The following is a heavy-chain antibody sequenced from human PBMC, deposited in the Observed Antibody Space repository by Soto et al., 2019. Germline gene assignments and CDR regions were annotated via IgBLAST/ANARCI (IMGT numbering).Heavy chain of an antibody. CDR2: FRSGGGT. Sequence: SETLSLTCTVSGDSTSSYNLAWIRQPPGKGLEWIGYFRSGGGTSYNPSLKSRVAISADTSMKQFSLRLSSVTAADTAVYYCVRQGIGVLHGLVDVWGQATTVTVSS. J-gene: IGHJ6*02. D-gene: IGHD3-10*01. CDR3: VRQGIGVLHGLVDV. CDR1: GDSTSSYN. V-gene: IGHV4-59*08.